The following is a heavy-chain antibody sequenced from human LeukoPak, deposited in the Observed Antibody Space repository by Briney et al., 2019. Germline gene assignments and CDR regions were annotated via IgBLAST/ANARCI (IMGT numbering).Heavy chain of an antibody. CDR3: ARFSRNYDILTGYCNFGSPDY. V-gene: IGHV3-20*04. CDR2: INWNGGDT. CDR1: GFTFDDYG. Sequence: GGSLRLSCAASGFTFDDYGMTWVRQVPGKGLEWVAGINWNGGDTPYADSVKGRFTISRDNAKNSLYLQMNSVRAEDTALYYCARFSRNYDILTGYCNFGSPDYWGQGTLVTVSS. J-gene: IGHJ4*02. D-gene: IGHD3-9*01.